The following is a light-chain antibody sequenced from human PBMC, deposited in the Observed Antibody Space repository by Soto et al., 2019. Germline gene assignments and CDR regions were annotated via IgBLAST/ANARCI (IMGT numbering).Light chain of an antibody. V-gene: IGKV3D-15*01. CDR3: QQYHSWPPRT. Sequence: EIVLTQSPGTLSVSPGERATLSCTASQSVSSNLAWYQQKPGQAPRLLIYGVYTRAPGIPARFSGSGSGTEFTLTISSLQSEDFAVYYCQQYHSWPPRTFGQGTKVDIK. J-gene: IGKJ1*01. CDR1: QSVSSN. CDR2: GVY.